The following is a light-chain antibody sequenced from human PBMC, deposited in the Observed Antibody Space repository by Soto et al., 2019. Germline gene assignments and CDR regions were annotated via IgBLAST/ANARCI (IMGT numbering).Light chain of an antibody. J-gene: IGKJ5*01. V-gene: IGKV3-15*01. Sequence: EIVLTQSPGTLSLSPGERATLSCRASQSVSSNLAWYQQKPGQAPRLLIYGASTRATGIPARFSGSGSGTDFTLTIRSLQPEDFAMYYCQQYNSWPAITFGQGTRLEIK. CDR2: GAS. CDR1: QSVSSN. CDR3: QQYNSWPAIT.